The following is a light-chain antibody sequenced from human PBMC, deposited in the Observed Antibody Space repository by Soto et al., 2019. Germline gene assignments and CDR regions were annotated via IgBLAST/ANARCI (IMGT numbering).Light chain of an antibody. CDR2: YKSDSDK. V-gene: IGLV5-45*02. Sequence: QSVLTQPSFLSASPGASASLTCTLRSGINVGTYRIYWYQQKPGSPPQYLLRYKSDSDKHQGSGVPSRFSGSKDASANAGILLISGLQSEDEADYYCLIWHSSAVVFGGGTKLTVL. CDR3: LIWHSSAVV. CDR1: SGINVGTYR. J-gene: IGLJ2*01.